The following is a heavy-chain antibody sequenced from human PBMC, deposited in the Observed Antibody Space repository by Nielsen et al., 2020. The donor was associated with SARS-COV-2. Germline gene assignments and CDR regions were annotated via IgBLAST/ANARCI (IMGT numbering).Heavy chain of an antibody. Sequence: PETLSLTCTVSGGSISSYYWSWIQQPPGKGLEWIGYIYYSGSTNYNPSLKSRVTISVDTSKNQFSLKLSSVTAADTAVYYCARVKAVAGFPVDYWGQGTLVTVSS. D-gene: IGHD6-19*01. CDR3: ARVKAVAGFPVDY. J-gene: IGHJ4*02. V-gene: IGHV4-59*01. CDR2: IYYSGST. CDR1: GGSISSYY.